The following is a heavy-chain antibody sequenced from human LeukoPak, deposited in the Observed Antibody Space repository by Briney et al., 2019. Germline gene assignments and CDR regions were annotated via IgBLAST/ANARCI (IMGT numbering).Heavy chain of an antibody. J-gene: IGHJ4*02. CDR3: ARVYYDFWSGYYSLQNFDY. CDR2: IFHSGST. V-gene: IGHV4-38-2*02. Sequence: SETLSLTCTVSGYSISSGYYWGWIRQPPGKGLEWIGSIFHSGSTYYNPSLKSRVTISVDTSKNQFSLKLSSVTAADTAVYYCARVYYDFWSGYYSLQNFDYWGQGTLVTVSS. CDR1: GYSISSGYY. D-gene: IGHD3-3*01.